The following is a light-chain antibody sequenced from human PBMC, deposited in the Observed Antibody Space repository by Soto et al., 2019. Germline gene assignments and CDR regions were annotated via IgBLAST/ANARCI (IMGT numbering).Light chain of an antibody. CDR2: EVS. J-gene: IGLJ1*01. Sequence: QSVLTQPASVSGSPRQSITISCTGTSSDVGGYNYVSWYQQHPGKAPKLMIYEVSNRPSGVSNRFSGSKSGNTASLTISGLQAEDEADYYCSSYTSSSTPYVFGTGTKLTVL. CDR3: SSYTSSSTPYV. V-gene: IGLV2-14*01. CDR1: SSDVGGYNY.